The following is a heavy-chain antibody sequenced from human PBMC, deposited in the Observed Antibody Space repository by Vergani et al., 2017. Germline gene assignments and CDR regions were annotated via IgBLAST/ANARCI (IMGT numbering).Heavy chain of an antibody. D-gene: IGHD2-15*01. V-gene: IGHV4-39*01. CDR1: GGSISSSSYY. CDR3: ASTPSRDNWVDP. CDR2: IYYSGST. Sequence: QLQLQESGPGLVKPSETLSLTCTVSGGSISSSSYYWGWIRQPPGKGLEWIGSIYYSGSTYYNPSLKSRVTISVDTSKNQFSLKLSSVTAADTAVYYCASTPSRDNWVDPWGQGTLVTVSS. J-gene: IGHJ5*02.